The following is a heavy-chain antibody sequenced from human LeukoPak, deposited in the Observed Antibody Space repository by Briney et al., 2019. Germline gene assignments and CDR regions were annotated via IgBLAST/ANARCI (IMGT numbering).Heavy chain of an antibody. CDR2: ISSSSTYI. CDR1: GFTFSSYS. V-gene: IGHV3-21*01. J-gene: IGHJ5*02. Sequence: PGGSLRLSCAASGFTFSSYSMNWVRQAPGKGLEWVSSISSSSTYIYYADSVKGRFTISRDNAKNSLYLQMNSLRAEDTAVYYCAGSSRGYSGRRGWFDPWGQGTLVTVSS. CDR3: AGSSRGYSGRRGWFDP. D-gene: IGHD5-12*01.